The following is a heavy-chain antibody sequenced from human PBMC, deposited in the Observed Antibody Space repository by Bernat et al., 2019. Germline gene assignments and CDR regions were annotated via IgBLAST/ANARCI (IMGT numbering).Heavy chain of an antibody. CDR1: GLTFSNYW. J-gene: IGHJ3*02. CDR2: VKQDGSEK. Sequence: EVQLVESGGGLVQPGGSLRLSCAASGLTFSNYWMSWVRQAPGKGLEWAANVKQDGSEKYYVDSVKGRFTISRDNAKNSLYVQMNSLRAEDTAVYYCAKVKYTGRYLGAFDIWGQGTMVTVSS. D-gene: IGHD1-26*01. CDR3: AKVKYTGRYLGAFDI. V-gene: IGHV3-7*03.